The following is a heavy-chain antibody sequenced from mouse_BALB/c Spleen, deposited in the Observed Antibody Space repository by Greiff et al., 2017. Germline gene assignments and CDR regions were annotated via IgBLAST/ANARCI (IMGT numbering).Heavy chain of an antibody. J-gene: IGHJ4*01. V-gene: IGHV5-4*02. Sequence: DVHLVESGGGLVKPGGSLKLSCAASGFTFSDYYMYWVRQTPEKRLEWVATISDGGSYTYYPDSVKGRFTISRDNAKNNLYLQMSSLKSEDTAMYYCAREDYDRYAMDYWGQGTSVTVSS. CDR1: GFTFSDYY. CDR3: AREDYDRYAMDY. CDR2: ISDGGSYT. D-gene: IGHD2-4*01.